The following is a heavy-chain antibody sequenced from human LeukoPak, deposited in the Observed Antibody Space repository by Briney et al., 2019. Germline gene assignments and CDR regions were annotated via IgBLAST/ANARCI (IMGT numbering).Heavy chain of an antibody. CDR1: GGSFSGYY. J-gene: IGHJ4*02. D-gene: IGHD4-11*01. CDR2: INHSGST. CDR3: ARAPTVTYYFDY. Sequence: PSETLSLTCAVYGGSFSGYYWSWIRQPPGKGLEWIGEINHSGSTNYNPSLKSRVTISVDTSKNQFSLKLSSVTAAVTAVYYCARAPTVTYYFDYWGQGTLVTVSS. V-gene: IGHV4-34*01.